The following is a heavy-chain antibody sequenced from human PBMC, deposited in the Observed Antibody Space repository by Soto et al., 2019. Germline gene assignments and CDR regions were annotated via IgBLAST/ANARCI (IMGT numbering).Heavy chain of an antibody. D-gene: IGHD3-10*01. CDR2: IFSGGNA. J-gene: IGHJ4*02. CDR1: GVTVNSNF. V-gene: IGHV3-53*01. CDR3: VKEFRGAFDY. Sequence: GSLRLSCAVSGVTVNSNFMSWVRQAPGKGLEWVSVIFSGGNADYADSVKGRFIMSRDISKNTLYLQMNSLRAEDTAVYFCVKEFRGAFDYWGQGTLVTVPQ.